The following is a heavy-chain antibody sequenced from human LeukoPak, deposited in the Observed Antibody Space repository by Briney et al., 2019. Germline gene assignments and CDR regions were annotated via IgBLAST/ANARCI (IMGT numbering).Heavy chain of an antibody. J-gene: IGHJ4*02. CDR2: IKQDGSEK. CDR1: GFTLSSYW. CDR3: ATRNSGSYSN. D-gene: IGHD1-26*01. Sequence: GGSLRLSCAASGFTLSSYWMSWVRQAPGKGLEWVANIKQDGSEKYYVDSVKGRFTISRDNAKNSLYLQMNSLRAEDTAVYYCATRNSGSYSNWGQGTLVTVSS. V-gene: IGHV3-7*03.